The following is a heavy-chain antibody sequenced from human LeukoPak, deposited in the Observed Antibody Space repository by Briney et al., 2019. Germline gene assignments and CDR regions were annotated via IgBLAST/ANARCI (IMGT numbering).Heavy chain of an antibody. CDR1: GYTFTSYG. V-gene: IGHV1-18*01. CDR3: ARGGGQNNDYGDYYYYYGMGV. CDR2: ISTYNGDT. J-gene: IGHJ6*02. Sequence: ASVKVSCKASGYTFTSYGIFWVRQAPGQGLEWMGWISTYNGDTNYAQKLQGRVTMTTDTSTSTAYMELRSLRSDDTAVYYCARGGGQNNDYGDYYYYYGMGVWGQGTTVTVSS. D-gene: IGHD4-17*01.